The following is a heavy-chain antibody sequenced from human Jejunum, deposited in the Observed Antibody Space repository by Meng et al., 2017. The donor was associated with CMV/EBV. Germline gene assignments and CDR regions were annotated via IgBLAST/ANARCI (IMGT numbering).Heavy chain of an antibody. Sequence: CVGSGFSFNSFAVTWVRQAPGKGLEWVSTVSATGATTYYAGSVKGRFTISGDNSRNTLYLQMNSLRVDDTALYYCAKQGYRNDLDYWGQGALVTVSS. CDR3: AKQGYRNDLDY. CDR1: GFSFNSFA. D-gene: IGHD1-1*01. V-gene: IGHV3-23*01. CDR2: VSATGATT. J-gene: IGHJ4*02.